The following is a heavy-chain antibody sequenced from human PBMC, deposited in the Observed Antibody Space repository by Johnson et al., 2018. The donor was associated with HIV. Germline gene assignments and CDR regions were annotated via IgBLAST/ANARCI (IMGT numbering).Heavy chain of an antibody. V-gene: IGHV3-66*01. Sequence: VQLVESGGGVVQPGGSLRLSCAASGFTVSNNYMSWVRQAPGKGLEWVSVIYSGGSTYYADSVKGRFTISRDNSKNTLYLQMNSLRAEDTAVYYCARESVALVAFDIWGQGTMVTVSS. CDR1: GFTVSNNY. D-gene: IGHD6-13*01. CDR3: ARESVALVAFDI. CDR2: IYSGGST. J-gene: IGHJ3*02.